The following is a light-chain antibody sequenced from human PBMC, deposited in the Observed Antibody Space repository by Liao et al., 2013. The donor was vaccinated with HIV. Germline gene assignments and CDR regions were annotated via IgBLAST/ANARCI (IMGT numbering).Light chain of an antibody. CDR3: QVWDTSGHPGYV. Sequence: SYVLTQPPSVSVAPGKTARITCGGNNIGSYSVHWYQHKPGQAPVLVIYYDSDRPSGIPERFSGSNSGNTATLTISRVEAGDEADYYCQVWDTSGHPGYVFGTGTQVTVL. CDR1: NIGSYS. J-gene: IGLJ1*01. V-gene: IGLV3-21*04. CDR2: YDS.